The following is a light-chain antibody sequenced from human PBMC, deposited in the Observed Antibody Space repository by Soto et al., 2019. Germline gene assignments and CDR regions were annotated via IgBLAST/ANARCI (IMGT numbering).Light chain of an antibody. CDR3: QSYDSSNPVV. J-gene: IGLJ3*02. Sequence: NFMLTQPRSVSESPEKTVTISCTRSSGDIASNYVQWYQQRPGSAPTTVIFDDNQRPSGVPDRFSGSIDTSSNSASLTISGLKTEDEADYYCQSYDSSNPVVIGGGTKLTVL. CDR1: SGDIASNY. CDR2: DDN. V-gene: IGLV6-57*04.